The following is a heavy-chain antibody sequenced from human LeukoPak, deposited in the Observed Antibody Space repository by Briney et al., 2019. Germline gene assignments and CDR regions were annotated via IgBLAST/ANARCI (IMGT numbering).Heavy chain of an antibody. J-gene: IGHJ4*02. CDR1: GFTFSNAW. CDR3: ARETYYYDSSGYYRVYYFDY. D-gene: IGHD3-22*01. V-gene: IGHV3-11*01. CDR2: ISSSGSTI. Sequence: PGGSLRLSCAASGFTFSNAWMNWVRQAPGKGLEWVSYISSSGSTIYYADSVKGRFTISRDNAKNSLYLQMNSLRAEDTAVYYCARETYYYDSSGYYRVYYFDYWGQGTLVTVSS.